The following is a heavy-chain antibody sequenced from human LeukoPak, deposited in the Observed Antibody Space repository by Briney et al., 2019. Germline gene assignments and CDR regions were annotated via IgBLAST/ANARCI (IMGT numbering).Heavy chain of an antibody. D-gene: IGHD3-10*01. V-gene: IGHV1-18*04. CDR3: ARDMVRGVDY. CDR2: ISAYNGDT. J-gene: IGHJ4*02. Sequence: GAPVKVSCKASGYTFSSYGFNWVRQAPGQGLEWMGWISAYNGDTNYAQKFQGRVTMTTDTSTSTAYMELRSLRSDDTAVYYCARDMVRGVDYWGQGTLVTVSS. CDR1: GYTFSSYG.